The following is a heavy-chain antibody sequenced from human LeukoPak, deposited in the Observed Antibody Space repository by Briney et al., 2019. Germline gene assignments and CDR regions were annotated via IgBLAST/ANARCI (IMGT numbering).Heavy chain of an antibody. CDR3: AKDRPVRIAVAAIFDY. CDR2: ISGSGGST. J-gene: IGHJ4*02. Sequence: GGSLRLSCAASGFTFSSYAMSGVCQAPGKGLEWVSAISGSGGSTYYADSVKGRFTISRDNSKNTLYLQMNSLRAEDTAVYYCAKDRPVRIAVAAIFDYWGQGTLVTVSS. CDR1: GFTFSSYA. V-gene: IGHV3-23*01. D-gene: IGHD6-19*01.